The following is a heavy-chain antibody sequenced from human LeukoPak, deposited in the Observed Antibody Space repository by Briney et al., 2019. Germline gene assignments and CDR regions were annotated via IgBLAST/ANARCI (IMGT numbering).Heavy chain of an antibody. D-gene: IGHD6-13*01. J-gene: IGHJ5*02. CDR3: ARGGASSKWFDP. Sequence: PSETLSLTCSVSGGSISSRNYYWGWIRQPPGKKLEWIGSIYYSGGTYYNPSLKSRVSISVDTSNNQFSLNVNSVTAADTAVYYCARGGASSKWFDPWGQGTLVTVSS. CDR1: GGSISSRNYY. CDR2: IYYSGGT. V-gene: IGHV4-39*07.